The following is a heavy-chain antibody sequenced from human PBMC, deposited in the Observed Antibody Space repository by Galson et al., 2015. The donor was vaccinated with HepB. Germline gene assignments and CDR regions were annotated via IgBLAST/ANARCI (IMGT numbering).Heavy chain of an antibody. CDR3: ARVEIAAAGIPDY. D-gene: IGHD6-13*01. CDR2: ISSSSSYI. CDR1: GFTFSSYS. J-gene: IGHJ4*02. Sequence: SLRLSCAASGFTFSSYSMNWVRQAPGKGLEWVSSISSSSSYIYYADSVKGRFTISRDNAKNSLYLQMNSLRAEDTAVYYCARVEIAAAGIPDYWGQGTLVTVSS. V-gene: IGHV3-21*01.